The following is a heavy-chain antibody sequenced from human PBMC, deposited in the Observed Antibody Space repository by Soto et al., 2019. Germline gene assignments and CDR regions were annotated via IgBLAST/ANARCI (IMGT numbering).Heavy chain of an antibody. V-gene: IGHV1-69*08. CDR2: IIPVFGRV. Sequence: QAQLVQSGAEVKKPGSSVKVSCKASGGTLSTYTINWVRQAPGQGLEWMGRIIPVFGRVNYAQKFQGGVTITADESTGTAYMELSSLRSEDTAIYYCARGLAHYDTSGYPCYKMDVWGQGTTVTVSS. CDR1: GGTLSTYT. D-gene: IGHD3-22*01. J-gene: IGHJ6*02. CDR3: ARGLAHYDTSGYPCYKMDV.